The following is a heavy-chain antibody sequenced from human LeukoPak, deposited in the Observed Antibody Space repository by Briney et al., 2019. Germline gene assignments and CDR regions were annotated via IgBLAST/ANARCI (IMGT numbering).Heavy chain of an antibody. CDR2: SIPILGLT. J-gene: IGHJ4*02. CDR1: GGTFSSYA. CDR3: ARDFAGSHSEFDY. D-gene: IGHD1-1*01. Sequence: AVKVSCKASGGTFSSYAISWVRQAPGQGLELMGRSIPILGLTNYAQKLQGRVTITAEKSTSTAYMELRSLRSEDTAVYYCARDFAGSHSEFDYWGQGTLVTVSP. V-gene: IGHV1-69*04.